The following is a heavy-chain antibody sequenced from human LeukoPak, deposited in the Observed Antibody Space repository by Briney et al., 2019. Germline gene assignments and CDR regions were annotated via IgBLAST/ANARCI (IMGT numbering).Heavy chain of an antibody. CDR2: IRSKAYGGTT. CDR3: TRDRFYVWFDP. V-gene: IGHV3-49*04. Sequence: GGSLRLSCTASGFTFGDYAMSWVRQAPGKGLEWVGFIRSKAYGGTTEYAASVKGRFTISRDDSKSIAYLQMNSLKTEDTAVYYCTRDRFYVWFDPWGQGTLVTVSS. D-gene: IGHD3-16*01. J-gene: IGHJ5*02. CDR1: GFTFGDYA.